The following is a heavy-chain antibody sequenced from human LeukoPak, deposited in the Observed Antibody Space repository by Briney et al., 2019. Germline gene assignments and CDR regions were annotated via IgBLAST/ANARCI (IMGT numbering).Heavy chain of an antibody. CDR2: ISHNENT. Sequence: SETLSLTCAVYGGSFSGYYWNWIRQPPGKGLEWIGEISHNENTNYSPSLKSRLTISIDTSKNQFSLKLSSVTAADTAVYYCASSGSRWLIDKTYSPYWGQGTLVTVSS. CDR3: ASSGSRWLIDKTYSPY. V-gene: IGHV4-34*01. D-gene: IGHD3-22*01. J-gene: IGHJ4*02. CDR1: GGSFSGYY.